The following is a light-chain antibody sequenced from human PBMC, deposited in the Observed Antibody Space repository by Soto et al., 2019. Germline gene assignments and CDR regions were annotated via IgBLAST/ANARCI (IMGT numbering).Light chain of an antibody. CDR3: QQYATYWT. V-gene: IGKV1-5*01. J-gene: IGKJ1*01. CDR1: QSISSW. CDR2: GAS. Sequence: IQMTQSPSTLSASVGDRVTITCRASQSISSWLAWYQQKPGKAPKLLIYGASSLESGVPSRFSGSGSGTEFTLTISSLQPDDFATYYCQQYATYWTFGQGTKVDIK.